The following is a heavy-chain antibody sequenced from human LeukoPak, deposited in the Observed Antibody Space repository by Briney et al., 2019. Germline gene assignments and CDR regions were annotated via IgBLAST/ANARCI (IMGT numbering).Heavy chain of an antibody. Sequence: SETLSLTRTVSGGSISSHYWSWLRQPPGKGLEGIGYIYYSGSTNYNPSLKRRVTISVDPSKHQFSLKLSSVTAADTAVYYCARDRFLLDYYGSGSYHNYYYYYLDVRGKGTTVTV. V-gene: IGHV4-59*11. CDR1: GGSISSHY. CDR3: ARDRFLLDYYGSGSYHNYYYYYLDV. J-gene: IGHJ6*03. D-gene: IGHD3-10*01. CDR2: IYYSGST.